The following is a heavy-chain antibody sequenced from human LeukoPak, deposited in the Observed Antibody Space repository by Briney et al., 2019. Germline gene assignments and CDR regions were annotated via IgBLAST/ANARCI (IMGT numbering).Heavy chain of an antibody. CDR1: GFTFSDYC. J-gene: IGHJ5*02. Sequence: PGGSLRLSCAASGFTFSDYCMSWIRQAPGKGLEWVSYINPSGSTIYYADSVKGRFTISRDNAKNSLYLQMNSLRAEDTAVYYCARGIYCNGGSCYTDPWGQGTLVTVSS. CDR2: INPSGSTI. D-gene: IGHD2-15*01. CDR3: ARGIYCNGGSCYTDP. V-gene: IGHV3-11*01.